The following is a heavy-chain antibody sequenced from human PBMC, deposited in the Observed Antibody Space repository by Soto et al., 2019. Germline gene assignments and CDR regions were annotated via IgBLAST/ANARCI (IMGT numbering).Heavy chain of an antibody. D-gene: IGHD6-19*01. CDR2: IIPIFGTT. V-gene: IGHV1-69*13. CDR3: AMIEYSSGSDY. Sequence: GASVKVSCKASGVTFSSFPIAWVRQAPGQGLEWVGGIIPIFGTTKYAQNFRDRVTISADESTSTAYMELSSLRFEDTAVYYCAMIEYSSGSDYWGQGTLVTVS. J-gene: IGHJ4*02. CDR1: GVTFSSFP.